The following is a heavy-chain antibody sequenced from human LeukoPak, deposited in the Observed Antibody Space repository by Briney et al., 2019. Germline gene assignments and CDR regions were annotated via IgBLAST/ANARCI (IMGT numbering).Heavy chain of an antibody. J-gene: IGHJ4*02. CDR2: ISSRSSYI. CDR3: ARDSSGYELVPLDY. D-gene: IGHD6-6*01. Sequence: GGSLRLSCAASGFTFSSYSMNWVRQAPGKGLEWVSSISSRSSYIYYADSVKGRFTISRDNAKNSLYLQMNSLRAEDTAVYYCARDSSGYELVPLDYWGQGTLVTVSS. CDR1: GFTFSSYS. V-gene: IGHV3-21*01.